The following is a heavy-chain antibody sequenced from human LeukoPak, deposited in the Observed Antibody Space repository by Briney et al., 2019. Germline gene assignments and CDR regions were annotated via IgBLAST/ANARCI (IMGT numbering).Heavy chain of an antibody. D-gene: IGHD6-19*01. J-gene: IGHJ4*02. Sequence: GGSLRLSCAASGFTSSNYGMHWVRQAPGKGLEWVSAITGNGGSTYYADSVKGRFTISRDNSKSTLYLQMNRLRAEDTAIYYCAKRSCSGTTCYPLDYWGQGPLVPVSS. CDR3: AKRSCSGTTCYPLDY. V-gene: IGHV3-23*01. CDR2: ITGNGGST. CDR1: GFTSSNYG.